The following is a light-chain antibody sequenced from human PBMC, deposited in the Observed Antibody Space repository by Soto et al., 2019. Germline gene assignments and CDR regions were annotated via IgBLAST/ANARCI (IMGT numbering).Light chain of an antibody. Sequence: EVVLTQSPVTLSLSPGERATLSCRASQSVSSNLAWYQQKPGQAPRLLIYGASTRATGIPARFSGSGSGTEFTLTISSLQSEDFAVYYCQQYNNWITFGQGTRLEIK. CDR2: GAS. CDR1: QSVSSN. CDR3: QQYNNWIT. J-gene: IGKJ5*01. V-gene: IGKV3-15*01.